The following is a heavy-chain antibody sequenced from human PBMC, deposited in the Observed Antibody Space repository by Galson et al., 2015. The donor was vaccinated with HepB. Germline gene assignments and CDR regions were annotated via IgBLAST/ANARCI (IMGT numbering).Heavy chain of an antibody. J-gene: IGHJ6*03. CDR3: ARWRPDCSSTSCHDTYYYYYMDV. CDR1: GGTFSSYA. V-gene: IGHV1-69*13. D-gene: IGHD2-2*01. Sequence: SVKVSCKASGGTFSSYAISWVRQAPGQGLEWMGGIIPIFGTANYAQKFQGRVTITADESTSTAYMELSSLRSEDTAVYYCARWRPDCSSTSCHDTYYYYYMDVWGKGTTVTVSS. CDR2: IIPIFGTA.